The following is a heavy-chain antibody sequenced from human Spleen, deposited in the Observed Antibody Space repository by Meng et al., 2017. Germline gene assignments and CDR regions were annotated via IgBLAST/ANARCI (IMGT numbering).Heavy chain of an antibody. CDR1: GYTFTSYY. J-gene: IGHJ3*02. CDR2: INPNSGGT. V-gene: IGHV1-2*06. CDR3: ARGGLDDAFDI. Sequence: ASVKVSCKASGYKASGYTFTSYYMHWVRQAPGQGLEWMGRINPNSGGTNFAQKFQGRVTMTKDTSISTADMELSGLRSDDTAVYYCARGGLDDAFDIWGQGTRVTVSS.